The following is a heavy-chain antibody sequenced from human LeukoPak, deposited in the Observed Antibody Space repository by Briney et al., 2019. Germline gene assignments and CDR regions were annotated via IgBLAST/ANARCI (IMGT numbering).Heavy chain of an antibody. J-gene: IGHJ5*02. CDR1: GGSISSSSYY. V-gene: IGHV4-39*01. CDR3: ARQGVDYDILTGYYTGFWFDP. Sequence: PSETLSLTCTVSGGSISSSSYYWGWIRQPPGKGLEWIGSIYYSGSTYYNPSLKSRVTISVDTSKNQFSLKLSSVAAADTAAYYCARQGVDYDILTGYYTGFWFDPWGQGTLVTVSS. CDR2: IYYSGST. D-gene: IGHD3-9*01.